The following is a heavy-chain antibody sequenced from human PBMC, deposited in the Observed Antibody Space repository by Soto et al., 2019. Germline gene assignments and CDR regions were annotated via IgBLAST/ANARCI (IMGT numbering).Heavy chain of an antibody. CDR2: IIPIFGTA. D-gene: IGHD2-15*01. CDR3: ARGNNCSGGSCYPGTWFDP. Sequence: ASVKVSCKASGGTFSSYAISWVRQAPGQGLEWMGGIIPIFGTANYAQKFQGRVTITADESTSTAYMELSSLRSEDTAVYYCARGNNCSGGSCYPGTWFDPWGQGTLVTVSS. CDR1: GGTFSSYA. V-gene: IGHV1-69*13. J-gene: IGHJ5*02.